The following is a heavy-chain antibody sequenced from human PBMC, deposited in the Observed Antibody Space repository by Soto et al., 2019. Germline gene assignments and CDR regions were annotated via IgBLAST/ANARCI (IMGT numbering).Heavy chain of an antibody. D-gene: IGHD6-13*01. CDR2: IYSNNST. J-gene: IGHJ4*02. V-gene: IGHV3-66*01. CDR3: AIGSTWYHLDY. Sequence: GGSLRLSCAASGGAVNTNYLTWVRQAPGKGLEWVSVIYSNNSTYYADSVKGRFTISRDNSKNTVYLQMNSLRAEDTAVYYCAIGSTWYHLDYWGQGTLVTVSS. CDR1: GGAVNTNY.